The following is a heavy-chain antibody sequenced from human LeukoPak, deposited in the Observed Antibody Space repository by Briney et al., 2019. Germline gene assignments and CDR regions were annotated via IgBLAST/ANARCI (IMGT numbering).Heavy chain of an antibody. CDR1: GYTFTGYY. Sequence: GASVKVSCKAFGYTFTGYYIHWVRQAPEQGLEWMGWINPNSGGTNYAQKFQGRVTMTRDTSISTAYMELSSLRSDDSAVYFCSRASTIAAPGAIPNDFWGQGTLVTVSS. J-gene: IGHJ4*02. V-gene: IGHV1-2*02. D-gene: IGHD6-13*01. CDR3: SRASTIAAPGAIPNDF. CDR2: INPNSGGT.